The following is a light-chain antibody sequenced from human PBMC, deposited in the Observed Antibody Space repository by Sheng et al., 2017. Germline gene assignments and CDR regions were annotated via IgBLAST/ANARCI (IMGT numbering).Light chain of an antibody. J-gene: IGKJ4*01. CDR2: DAS. CDR1: QSVGTS. V-gene: IGKV3-11*01. Sequence: EDVLTQSPATLSLSPGERATLSCRASQSVGTSLAWYQQKPGQAPRLLIYDASNRATGIPARFSGSGSGTDFTLTISSLEPDDFALYYCQQCSNWPLTFGGGTKVEIK. CDR3: QQCSNWPLT.